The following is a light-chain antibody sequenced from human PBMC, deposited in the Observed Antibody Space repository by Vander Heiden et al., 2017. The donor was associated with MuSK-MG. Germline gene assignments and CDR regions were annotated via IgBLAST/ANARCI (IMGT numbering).Light chain of an antibody. J-gene: IGKJ1*01. V-gene: IGKV1-39*01. CDR2: AAS. CDR3: QQSDNVPWT. CDR1: QSVSSF. Sequence: IQMTQSPSSLSASVGDRVTITCRASQSVSSFLNWYQQKPGKAPNLLIYAASTLQSGVPSRFSGSGSGTDFHLTINSLQPEDFAIYYCQQSDNVPWTFGQWTKVEIK.